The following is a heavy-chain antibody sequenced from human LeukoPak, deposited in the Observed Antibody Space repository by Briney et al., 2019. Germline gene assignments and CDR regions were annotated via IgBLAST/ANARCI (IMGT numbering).Heavy chain of an antibody. CDR2: ISWNSGSI. CDR1: GFTFDDYA. D-gene: IGHD3-22*01. V-gene: IGHV3-9*01. CDR3: AKDSGAYYDSSGYRHYPFDY. Sequence: PGRSLRLSCAASGFTFDDYAMHWVRQAPGKGLEWVSGISWNSGSIGCADSVKGRFTISRDNAKNSLYLQMNSLRAEDTALYYCAKDSGAYYDSSGYRHYPFDYWGQGTLVTVSS. J-gene: IGHJ4*02.